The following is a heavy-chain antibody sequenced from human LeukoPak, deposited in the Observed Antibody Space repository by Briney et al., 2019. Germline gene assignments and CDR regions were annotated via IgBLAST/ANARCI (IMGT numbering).Heavy chain of an antibody. D-gene: IGHD4-23*01. Sequence: SETLSLTCAVYGGSFSGYYWSWIRQPPGKGLEWIGYIYYSGSTNYNPSLKGRVTISVDTSKNQFSLKLSSVTAADTAVYYCARARGNSIAFDIWGQGTMVTVSS. CDR2: IYYSGST. CDR3: ARARGNSIAFDI. J-gene: IGHJ3*02. V-gene: IGHV4-59*01. CDR1: GGSFSGYY.